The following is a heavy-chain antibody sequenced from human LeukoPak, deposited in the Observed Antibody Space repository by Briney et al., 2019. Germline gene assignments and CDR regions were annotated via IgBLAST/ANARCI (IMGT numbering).Heavy chain of an antibody. V-gene: IGHV1-24*01. CDR2: FDPEDGET. CDR1: GYTLTELS. CDR3: ARGRRSSSASWFDP. J-gene: IGHJ5*02. D-gene: IGHD6-6*01. Sequence: ASVKVSCKVSGYTLTELSMHWVRQAPGKGLEWMGGFDPEDGETIYAQKLQGRVTMTTDTSTSTAYMELRSLRSDDTAVYYCARGRRSSSASWFDPWGQGTLVTVSS.